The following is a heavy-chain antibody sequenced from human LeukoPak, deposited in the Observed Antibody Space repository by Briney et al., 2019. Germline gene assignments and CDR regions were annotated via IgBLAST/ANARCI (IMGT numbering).Heavy chain of an antibody. CDR2: IYYSGST. Sequence: SETLSLTCTVSGGSISSYYWSWIRQPPGKGLEWIGYIYYSGSTNYNPSLKSRVTISVDTSKNQFSLKLSSVTAADTAVYYCARGGVAILRWGRGTLVTVSS. CDR1: GGSISSYY. CDR3: ARGGVAILR. D-gene: IGHD3-3*01. V-gene: IGHV4-59*12. J-gene: IGHJ4*02.